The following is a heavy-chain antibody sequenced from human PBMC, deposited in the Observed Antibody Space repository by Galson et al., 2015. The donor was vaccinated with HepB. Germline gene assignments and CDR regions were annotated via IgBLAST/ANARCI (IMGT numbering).Heavy chain of an antibody. CDR3: AIREPYCSSTSFYTDY. CDR1: GFTVSSNY. Sequence: SLRLSCAASGFTVSSNYMSWVRQAPGKGLEWVSVIYSGGSTYYADSVKGRFTISRDNSKNTLYLQMNSLRAEDTAVYYFAIREPYCSSTSFYTDYWGQGTLVTVSS. J-gene: IGHJ4*02. V-gene: IGHV3-53*01. D-gene: IGHD2-2*02. CDR2: IYSGGST.